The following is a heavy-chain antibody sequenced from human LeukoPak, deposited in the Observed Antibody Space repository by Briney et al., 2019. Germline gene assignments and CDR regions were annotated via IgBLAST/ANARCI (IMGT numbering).Heavy chain of an antibody. CDR1: GFTFSSYG. CDR3: AKGTYYYGSTESTGSWYFDL. Sequence: GGSLRLSCAASGFTFSSYGMHWVRQAPGKGLEWVAVISYDGSNKYYADSVKGRFTISRNNSKNTLYLQMNSLRAEDTAVYYCAKGTYYYGSTESTGSWYFDLWGRGTLVTVSS. CDR2: ISYDGSNK. V-gene: IGHV3-30*18. J-gene: IGHJ2*01. D-gene: IGHD3-10*01.